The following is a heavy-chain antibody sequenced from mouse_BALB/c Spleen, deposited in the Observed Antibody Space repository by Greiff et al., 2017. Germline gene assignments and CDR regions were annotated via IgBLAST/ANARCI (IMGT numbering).Heavy chain of an antibody. V-gene: IGHV5-6*01. CDR2: ISSGGSYT. CDR1: GFTFSSYG. CDR3: ATGGYYNAMDY. Sequence: EVQLVESGGDLVKPGGSLKLSCAASGFTFSSYGMSWVRQTPDKRLEWVATISSGGSYTYYPDSVKGRFTISRDNAKNTLYLQMSSLKSEDTAMYYCATGGYYNAMDYWGQGTSVTVSS. J-gene: IGHJ4*01. D-gene: IGHD2-2*01.